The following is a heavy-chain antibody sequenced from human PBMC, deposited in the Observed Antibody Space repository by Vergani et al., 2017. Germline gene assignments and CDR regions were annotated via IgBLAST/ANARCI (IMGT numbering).Heavy chain of an antibody. CDR3: ARIDNSGWYEGAFDI. Sequence: QVTLRESGPALVKPTQTLTLTCTFSGFSLSTSGMCVSWIRQPPGKALEWLARIDWDDDKYYSTSLKTRLTISKDTSKNQVVLTMTNMDPVDTATYYCARIDNSGWYEGAFDIWGQGTMVTVSS. D-gene: IGHD6-19*01. CDR2: IDWDDDK. J-gene: IGHJ3*02. CDR1: GFSLSTSGMC. V-gene: IGHV2-70*15.